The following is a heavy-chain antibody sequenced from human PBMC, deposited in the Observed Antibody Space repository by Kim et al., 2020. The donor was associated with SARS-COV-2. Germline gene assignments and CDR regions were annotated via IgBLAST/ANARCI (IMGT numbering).Heavy chain of an antibody. CDR2: FDPEDGET. CDR1: GYTLTELS. D-gene: IGHD3-10*01. J-gene: IGHJ4*02. V-gene: IGHV1-24*01. Sequence: ASVKVSCKVSGYTLTELSMHWVRQAPGKGLEWMGGFDPEDGETIYAQKFQGRVTMTEDTSTDTAYMELSSLRSEDTAVYYCATVYYGSGSYHYWGQGTLVTVSS. CDR3: ATVYYGSGSYHY.